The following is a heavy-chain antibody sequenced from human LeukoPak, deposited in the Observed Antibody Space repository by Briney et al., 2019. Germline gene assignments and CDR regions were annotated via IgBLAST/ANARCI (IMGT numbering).Heavy chain of an antibody. CDR1: GGSISSGGYS. CDR3: ARSLRSLGDAFGI. Sequence: SETLSLTCAVSGGSISSGGYSWSWIRQPPGKGLEWIGYIYHSGSTYYNPSLKSRVTISVDRSKNQFSLKLSSVTAADTAVYYCARSLRSLGDAFGIWGQGTMVTVSS. V-gene: IGHV4-30-2*01. J-gene: IGHJ3*02. CDR2: IYHSGST. D-gene: IGHD6-13*01.